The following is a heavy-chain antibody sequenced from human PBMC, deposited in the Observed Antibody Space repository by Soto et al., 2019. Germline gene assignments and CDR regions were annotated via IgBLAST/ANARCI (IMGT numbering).Heavy chain of an antibody. J-gene: IGHJ3*02. CDR3: AADTQWLARLGAFDI. V-gene: IGHV1-58*01. CDR1: GFTFTSSA. Sequence: GASVKVSCKASGFTFTSSAVQWVRQARGQRLEWIGWIVVGSGNTNYAQKFQERVTITRDMSTSTAYMELSSPRSEDTAVYYCAADTQWLARLGAFDIWGQGTMVTVSS. CDR2: IVVGSGNT. D-gene: IGHD6-19*01.